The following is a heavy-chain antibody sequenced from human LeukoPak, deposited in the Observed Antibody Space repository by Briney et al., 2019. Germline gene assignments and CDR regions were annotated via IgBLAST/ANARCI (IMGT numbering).Heavy chain of an antibody. Sequence: AGGSLRLSCSASGFTFSSSAMHWVRQAPGKGLEWVAVISYDGSNKYYADSVKGRFTISRDNSKNTLYLQMNSLRAEDTAVYYCARGLGYSSGQDYFDFWGQGTLVTASS. D-gene: IGHD6-19*01. CDR1: GFTFSSSA. CDR3: ARGLGYSSGQDYFDF. V-gene: IGHV3-30-3*01. J-gene: IGHJ4*02. CDR2: ISYDGSNK.